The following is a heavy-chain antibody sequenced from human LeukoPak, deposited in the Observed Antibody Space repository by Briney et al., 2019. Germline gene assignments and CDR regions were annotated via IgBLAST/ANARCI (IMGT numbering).Heavy chain of an antibody. J-gene: IGHJ4*02. Sequence: GASVKVSCKASGYTFTSYDINWVRQAPGQGLEWMGWINPNSGGTNYAQKFQGRVTMTRDTSISTAYMELSRLRSDDTAVYYCARDRDGYNYFDYWGQGTLVTVSS. D-gene: IGHD5-24*01. CDR1: GYTFTSYD. V-gene: IGHV1-2*02. CDR2: INPNSGGT. CDR3: ARDRDGYNYFDY.